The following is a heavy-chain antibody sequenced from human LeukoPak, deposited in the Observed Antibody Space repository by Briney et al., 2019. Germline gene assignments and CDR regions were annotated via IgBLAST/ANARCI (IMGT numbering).Heavy chain of an antibody. J-gene: IGHJ4*02. Sequence: PGGSLRLSCAASGFTFSSYAMSWVRQAPGKGLEWVAVISYDGSNKYYADSVKGRFTISRDNSKNTLYLQMNSLRAEDTAVYYCAKDQGSSSWYGGDYWGQGTLVTVSS. CDR2: ISYDGSNK. CDR3: AKDQGSSSWYGGDY. CDR1: GFTFSSYA. V-gene: IGHV3-30*18. D-gene: IGHD6-13*01.